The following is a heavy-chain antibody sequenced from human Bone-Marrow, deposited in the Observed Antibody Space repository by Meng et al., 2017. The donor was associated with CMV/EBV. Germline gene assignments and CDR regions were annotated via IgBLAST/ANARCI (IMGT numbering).Heavy chain of an antibody. D-gene: IGHD1-7*01. Sequence: SETLSLTCTVSGGSISSYYWGWIRQPPGKGLEWIGSIYYSGSTYYNPSLKSRVTISVDTSKNQFSLKLSSVTAADTAVYYCASRETGTTDVAFDIWGQGTMVTVSS. CDR2: IYYSGST. CDR3: ASRETGTTDVAFDI. J-gene: IGHJ3*02. V-gene: IGHV4-39*07. CDR1: GGSISSYY.